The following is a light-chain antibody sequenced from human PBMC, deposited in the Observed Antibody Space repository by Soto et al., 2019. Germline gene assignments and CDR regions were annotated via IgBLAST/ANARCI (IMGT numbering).Light chain of an antibody. CDR1: QSIISSY. J-gene: IGKJ1*01. Sequence: EIVLTQSPGTLSLSPGERATLSCRASQSIISSYLAWYQQKPGQAPRLLIYGATSRATGIPDRFSGSGSGTDFTLSISRLESEDFAVYYCQQYGSSPQTLGQGTKVEIK. CDR3: QQYGSSPQT. V-gene: IGKV3-20*01. CDR2: GAT.